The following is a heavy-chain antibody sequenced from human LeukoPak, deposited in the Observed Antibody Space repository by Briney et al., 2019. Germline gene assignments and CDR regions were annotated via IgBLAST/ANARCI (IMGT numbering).Heavy chain of an antibody. CDR2: IIPIFGTA. D-gene: IGHD5-12*01. V-gene: IGHV1-69*01. Sequence: SVKVSCKASGGTFSSYAISWVRQAPGQGLEWMGGIIPIFGTANYAQKFQGRVTITADESTSTAYMELSSLRSEDTAVYYCAREYSGYDLYYYYYMDVWGKGTTVTVSS. J-gene: IGHJ6*03. CDR1: GGTFSSYA. CDR3: AREYSGYDLYYYYYMDV.